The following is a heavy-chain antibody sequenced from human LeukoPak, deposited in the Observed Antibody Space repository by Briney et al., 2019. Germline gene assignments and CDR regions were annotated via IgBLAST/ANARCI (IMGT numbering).Heavy chain of an antibody. CDR1: GFTFSNTW. Sequence: PGGSLRLSCAASGFTFSNTWMSWVRQALGKGLEWVGRIKNKAAGGTSDYAAPVQGRFTISTDDSKNTLYLQMSSLKTEDTAVYYCTTINWLSAIDHWGQGSLVTVSS. J-gene: IGHJ4*02. V-gene: IGHV3-15*01. CDR2: IKNKAAGGTS. D-gene: IGHD1-20*01. CDR3: TTINWLSAIDH.